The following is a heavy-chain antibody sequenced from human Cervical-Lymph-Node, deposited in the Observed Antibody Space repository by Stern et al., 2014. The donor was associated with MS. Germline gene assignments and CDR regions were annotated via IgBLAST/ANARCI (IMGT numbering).Heavy chain of an antibody. Sequence: QVQLVESGPGLVKPSQTLSLTCAVTGGSISSAEYYWSWIRQSPGKGLEWIGYIHYSGTTYYNPSLKSRVTISVGTSKNQFSLKLRSVTAADTAVYYCSRDADGYSLVFGYWGRGTLVTVSS. D-gene: IGHD5-24*01. CDR2: IHYSGTT. V-gene: IGHV4-30-4*01. J-gene: IGHJ4*02. CDR3: SRDADGYSLVFGY. CDR1: GGSISSAEYY.